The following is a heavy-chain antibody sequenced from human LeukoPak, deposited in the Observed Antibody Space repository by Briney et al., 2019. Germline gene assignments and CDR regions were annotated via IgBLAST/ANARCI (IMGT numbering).Heavy chain of an antibody. D-gene: IGHD4-17*01. J-gene: IGHJ4*02. Sequence: GGSLRLSCTTSGFTFGDYAMSWVRQAPGKGLEWVSYISSSGSTIYYADSVKGRFTISRDNAKNSLYLQMNSLRAEDTAVYYCARVLPGDYFGPAGAGDDYWGQGTLVTVSS. CDR1: GFTFGDYA. CDR2: ISSSGSTI. CDR3: ARVLPGDYFGPAGAGDDY. V-gene: IGHV3-48*03.